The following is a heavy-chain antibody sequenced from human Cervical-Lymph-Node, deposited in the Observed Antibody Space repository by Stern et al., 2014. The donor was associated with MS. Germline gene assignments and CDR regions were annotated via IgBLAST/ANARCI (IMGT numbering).Heavy chain of an antibody. V-gene: IGHV1-46*03. CDR1: QYTFTSYH. D-gene: IGHD4-23*01. J-gene: IGHJ4*02. Sequence: VQLVESGAEVKKPGASVKVSCKASQYTFTSYHMHWVRHAPGQGLEWMGIINPNGGSTSYAQKFQGRVTMTRDTSTSTAYMELSGLRSEDTAVYYCTREKYGGNYLDYWGQGTLVTVSS. CDR3: TREKYGGNYLDY. CDR2: INPNGGST.